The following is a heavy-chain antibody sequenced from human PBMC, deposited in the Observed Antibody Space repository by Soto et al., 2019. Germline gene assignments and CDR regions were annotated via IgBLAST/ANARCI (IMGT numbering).Heavy chain of an antibody. D-gene: IGHD3-9*01. CDR2: SFSSGGT. CDR1: GFTLDKYT. CDR3: ARYREPDGIWTFDS. J-gene: IGHJ4*02. Sequence: GGSLRLSCAAFGFTLDKYTMGWVRQAPGKGLEWVAESFSSGGTQYADSVKGRFTISRDNSRNMVFLQMNGLRVEDTAFYYCARYREPDGIWTFDSWGQGALVTVSS. V-gene: IGHV3-23*05.